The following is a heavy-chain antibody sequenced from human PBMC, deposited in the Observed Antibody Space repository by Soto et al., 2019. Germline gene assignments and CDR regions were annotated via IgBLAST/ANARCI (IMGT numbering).Heavy chain of an antibody. J-gene: IGHJ6*01. D-gene: IGHD3-16*01. CDR3: AREPCRGSVFCHYYYYYGMEG. CDR2: IIPIFGTA. V-gene: IGHV1-69*13. CDR1: GGTFSSYA. Sequence: RASVKVSCKASGGTFSSYAISWVRQAPGQGLEWMGGIIPIFGTANYAQKFQGRVTITADESTSTAYMELSSLRSEDTAVYYCAREPCRGSVFCHYYYYYGMEGWGQGTTVSGSS.